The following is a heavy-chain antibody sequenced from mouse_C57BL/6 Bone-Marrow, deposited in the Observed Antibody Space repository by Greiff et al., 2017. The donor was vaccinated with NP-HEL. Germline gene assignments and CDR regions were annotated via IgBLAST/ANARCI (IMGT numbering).Heavy chain of an antibody. J-gene: IGHJ4*01. CDR1: GYTFTSYW. CDR3: ARSIYDGYLYYAMDY. D-gene: IGHD2-3*01. CDR2: IDPNSGGT. Sequence: QVQLQQPGAELVKPGASVKLSCKASGYTFTSYWMHWVKQRPGRGLEWIGRIDPNSGGTKYNEKFKSKATLTVVKPSSTAYRQLSSLTSEDTAVYYRARSIYDGYLYYAMDYWGQGTSVTVSS. V-gene: IGHV1-72*01.